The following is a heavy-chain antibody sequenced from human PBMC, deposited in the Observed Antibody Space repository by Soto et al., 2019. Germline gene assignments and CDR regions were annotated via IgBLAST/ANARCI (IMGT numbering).Heavy chain of an antibody. CDR2: IYHSGST. V-gene: IGHV4-30-2*01. D-gene: IGHD3-3*02. CDR1: GGSISSGGYS. CDR3: ARGPPFSP. J-gene: IGHJ5*02. Sequence: QLQLQESGSGLVKPSQTLSLTCTVSGGSISSGGYSWSWIRQPPGKGLEWIGYIYHSGSTHYNPSLKIRLTISVDWSKNQLSPQLSSVTAADTAVYYCARGPPFSPWGQGTLVPVSS.